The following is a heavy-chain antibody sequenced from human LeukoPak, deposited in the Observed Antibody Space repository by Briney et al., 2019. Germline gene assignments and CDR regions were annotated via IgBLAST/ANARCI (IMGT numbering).Heavy chain of an antibody. V-gene: IGHV3-53*01. Sequence: PGGSPRLSXAASGFTVSSNYMSWVRQAPGKGLGWVSVIYSGGSTYYADSVKGRFTISRDNSKNPLYLQMNSLRAEDTAVYYCARPRTLGELGYWGQGTLVTVSS. CDR3: ARPRTLGELGY. D-gene: IGHD3-10*01. J-gene: IGHJ4*02. CDR1: GFTVSSNY. CDR2: IYSGGST.